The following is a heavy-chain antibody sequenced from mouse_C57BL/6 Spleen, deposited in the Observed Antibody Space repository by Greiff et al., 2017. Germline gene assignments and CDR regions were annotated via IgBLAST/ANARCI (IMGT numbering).Heavy chain of an antibody. CDR2: IHPTSGST. D-gene: IGHD3-2*02. Sequence: QVQLQQPGAELVKPGASVKLSCKASGYTFTSSWMHWVKQRPGQGLEWIGMIHPTSGSTNYNEKFKSKATLTVDKASSTAYMQRSILTSEDSAVYCCVRRPVAYWGQGTLVTVSA. J-gene: IGHJ3*01. CDR3: VRRPVAY. CDR1: GYTFTSSW. V-gene: IGHV1-64*01.